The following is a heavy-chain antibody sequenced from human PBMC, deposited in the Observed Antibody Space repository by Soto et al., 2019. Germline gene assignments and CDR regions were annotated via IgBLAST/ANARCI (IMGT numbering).Heavy chain of an antibody. V-gene: IGHV4-34*12. J-gene: IGHJ6*02. CDR3: ARAPRELLAEGPLFLYYYYGLDV. Sequence: QVHLQQWGAGLLKPSGTLSLTCAVSGGSFSDAFWSWVRQSPGRGLEWIGEVFHTVTTNYNPSLKSRVTLSVDTAKNQFSLRLTSVTAADSAVYYCARAPRELLAEGPLFLYYYYGLDVWGQGTTVTVSS. CDR1: GGSFSDAF. CDR2: VFHTVTT. D-gene: IGHD1-7*01.